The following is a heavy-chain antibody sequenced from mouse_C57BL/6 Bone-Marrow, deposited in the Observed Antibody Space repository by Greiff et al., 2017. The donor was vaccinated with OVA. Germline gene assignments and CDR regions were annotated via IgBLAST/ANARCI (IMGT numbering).Heavy chain of an antibody. Sequence: VQLQQPGAELVRPGTSVKLSCKASGYTFTSYWMHWVKQRPGQGLEWIGVIDPSDSYTNYNQKFKGKATLTVDTSSSTAYMQLSSLTSEDSAVYYCARGDDYGVWGTGTTVTVSS. J-gene: IGHJ1*03. CDR1: GYTFTSYW. D-gene: IGHD2-4*01. CDR2: IDPSDSYT. V-gene: IGHV1-59*01. CDR3: ARGDDYGV.